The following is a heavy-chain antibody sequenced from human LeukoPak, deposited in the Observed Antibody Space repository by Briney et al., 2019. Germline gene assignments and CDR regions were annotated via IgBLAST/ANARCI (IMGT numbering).Heavy chain of an antibody. Sequence: GGSLRLSCAASGFTFSRYWMSWVRQAPGKELEWVANIKQDGSEKYYVDSVKGRFTISRDNAKNSLYLQMNSLRAEDTAVYYCARVGYYDSSGYYYLHVFDHWGQGTLVTASS. CDR3: ARVGYYDSSGYYYLHVFDH. CDR1: GFTFSRYW. J-gene: IGHJ4*02. V-gene: IGHV3-7*01. CDR2: IKQDGSEK. D-gene: IGHD3-22*01.